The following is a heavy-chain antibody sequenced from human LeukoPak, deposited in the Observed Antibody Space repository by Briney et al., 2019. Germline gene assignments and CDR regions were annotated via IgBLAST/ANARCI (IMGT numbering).Heavy chain of an antibody. CDR1: GGSISSYY. CDR2: IHYSGRT. V-gene: IGHV4-39*01. J-gene: IGHJ4*02. CDR3: ARHSEWELLYYFDY. Sequence: PSETLSLTCTVSGGSISSYYWGWIRQSPGKGLEWIGSIHYSGRTYYNPSLKSRVTISVDTSKNQFSLRLSSVTAADTAVFYCARHSEWELLYYFDYWGQGTLVTVSS. D-gene: IGHD1-26*01.